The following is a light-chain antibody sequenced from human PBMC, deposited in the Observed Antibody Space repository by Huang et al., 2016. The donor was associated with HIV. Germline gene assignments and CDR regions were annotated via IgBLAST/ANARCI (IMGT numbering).Light chain of an antibody. CDR2: DTS. V-gene: IGKV3-11*01. J-gene: IGKJ4*01. CDR3: QQRSSGVT. Sequence: IVLTQSPATLSWYPGERVTLSCRASQSVGNYIAWYQQHPGQSPKLLIYDTSTSATGTPVMFSGSGSVTDFTLTISSLESEDFAGYYCQQRSSGVTFGGGTKV. CDR1: QSVGNY.